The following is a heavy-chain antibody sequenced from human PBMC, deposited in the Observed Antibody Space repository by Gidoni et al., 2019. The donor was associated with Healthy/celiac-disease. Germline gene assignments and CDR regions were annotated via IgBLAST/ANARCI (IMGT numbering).Heavy chain of an antibody. Sequence: QVQLVQSGAEVKKPGASVKVSCQASGYTFTSYAMHWVRQAPGQRLEWMGWINAGNGNTKYSQKFQGRVTITRDTSASTAYMELSSLRSEDTAVYYCARGEYNWNVYYYYGMDVWGQGTTVTVSS. J-gene: IGHJ6*02. V-gene: IGHV1-3*01. CDR3: ARGEYNWNVYYYYGMDV. CDR1: GYTFTSYA. CDR2: INAGNGNT. D-gene: IGHD1-20*01.